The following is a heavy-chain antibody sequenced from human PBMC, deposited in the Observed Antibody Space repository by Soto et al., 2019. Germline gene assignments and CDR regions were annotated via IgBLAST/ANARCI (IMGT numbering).Heavy chain of an antibody. V-gene: IGHV5-51*01. CDR3: ARQKGIAVSGTGYYGMDV. Sequence: GESLKISCKGSGYSFTSYWFGWVRQMPGKGLEWMGIIYPGDSETRYSPSFQGQVIISADRSISTAYLQWSSLKASDTATYCCARQKGIAVSGTGYYGMDVWGQGTTVTVSS. CDR2: IYPGDSET. J-gene: IGHJ6*02. D-gene: IGHD6-19*01. CDR1: GYSFTSYW.